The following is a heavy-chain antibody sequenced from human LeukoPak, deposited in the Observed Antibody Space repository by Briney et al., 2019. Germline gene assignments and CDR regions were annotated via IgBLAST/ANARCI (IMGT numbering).Heavy chain of an antibody. CDR1: GYSIRSSFY. CDR3: AGDRDSWYWSYC. V-gene: IGHV4-38-2*02. J-gene: IGHJ4*02. Sequence: PSETLSLTCTVSGYSIRSSFYWGWIRQPPGKGLEWIGTIYYDGTTKYNPSLKSRVTISLDTSKNQFSLKLSSVTAADTAVYYCAGDRDSWYWSYCWGQGTLLTVSS. D-gene: IGHD6-13*01. CDR2: IYYDGTT.